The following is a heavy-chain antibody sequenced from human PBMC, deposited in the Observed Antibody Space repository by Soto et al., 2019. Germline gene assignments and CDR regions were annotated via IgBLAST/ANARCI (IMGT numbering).Heavy chain of an antibody. J-gene: IGHJ4*02. CDR2: IKQDGTEK. CDR1: GFTFSSYW. CDR3: ARDRAMDDY. V-gene: IGHV3-7*05. D-gene: IGHD5-18*01. Sequence: VQLVESGGGLVQPGGSLRLSCAASGFTFSSYWMNWVRQAPGKGLEWVANIKQDGTEKNYVDSVRGRFTISRDNAKNSLYLQMNSLRAEDTAVYYCARDRAMDDYWGQGTLVTVSS.